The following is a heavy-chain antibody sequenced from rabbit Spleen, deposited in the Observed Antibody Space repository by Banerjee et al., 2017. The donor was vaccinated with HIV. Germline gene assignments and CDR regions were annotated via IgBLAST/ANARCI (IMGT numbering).Heavy chain of an antibody. V-gene: IGHV1S40*01. D-gene: IGHD1-1*01. J-gene: IGHJ6*01. CDR1: GVSFSGNSY. Sequence: QSLEESGGDLVKPGASLTLTCIASGVSFSGNSYMCWVRQAPGKGLEWIACINVVTGKAVYASWAKGRFTFSKTSSTTVTLQMTSLTAADTATYFCARDTSSSFSSYGMDLWGQGTLVTVS. CDR2: INVVTGKA. CDR3: ARDTSSSFSSYGMDL.